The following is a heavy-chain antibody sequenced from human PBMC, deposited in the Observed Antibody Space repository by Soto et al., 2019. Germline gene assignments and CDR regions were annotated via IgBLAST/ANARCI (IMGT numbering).Heavy chain of an antibody. D-gene: IGHD4-4*01. CDR2: IKQDGSET. Sequence: AGVSLRLSCAASGFTFSSYWMSWVRQAPGKGLEWVANIKQDGSETYYVDSVKGRFTISRDNAKNSLYLQMNNLRAEDTAVYYCARDCPFSNYAQQYYYYGMDVWGQGTTVTVSS. CDR1: GFTFSSYW. V-gene: IGHV3-7*03. CDR3: ARDCPFSNYAQQYYYYGMDV. J-gene: IGHJ6*02.